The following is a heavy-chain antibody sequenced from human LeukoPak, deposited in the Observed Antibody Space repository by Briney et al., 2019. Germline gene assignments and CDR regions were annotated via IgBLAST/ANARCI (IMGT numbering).Heavy chain of an antibody. Sequence: ASVKVSCKASGYTFTSHGISWVRQAPGQGLEWMGWISAYNGNTNYAQKLQGRVTMTTDTSTSTAYMELRSLRSDDTAVYYCARVGEDYDSSGYYYFDYWGQGTLVTVSS. J-gene: IGHJ4*02. D-gene: IGHD3-22*01. CDR3: ARVGEDYDSSGYYYFDY. V-gene: IGHV1-18*01. CDR1: GYTFTSHG. CDR2: ISAYNGNT.